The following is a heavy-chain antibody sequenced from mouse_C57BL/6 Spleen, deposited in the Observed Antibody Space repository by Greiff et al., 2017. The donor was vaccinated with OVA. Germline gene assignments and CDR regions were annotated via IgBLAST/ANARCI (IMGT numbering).Heavy chain of an antibody. CDR1: GFNIKDDY. D-gene: IGHD1-1*01. J-gene: IGHJ3*01. CDR2: IDPENGDT. Sequence: EVQLQQSGAELVRPGASVKLSCTASGFNIKDDYMHWVKQRPEQGLEWIGCIDPENGDTEYASKFQGKATITADTSSNTAYLQLSSLTSEDTAVYYCTTNYYGSTWFAYWGQGTLVTVSA. V-gene: IGHV14-4*01. CDR3: TTNYYGSTWFAY.